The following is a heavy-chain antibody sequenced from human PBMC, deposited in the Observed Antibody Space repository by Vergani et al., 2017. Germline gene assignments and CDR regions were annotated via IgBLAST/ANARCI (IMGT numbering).Heavy chain of an antibody. CDR1: GGSISSYY. CDR3: ARVGYYGSGSYFSRYYYYGMDV. D-gene: IGHD3-10*01. CDR2: IYYSGST. V-gene: IGHV4-59*01. Sequence: QVQLQESGPGLVKPSETLSLTCTVSGGSISSYYWSWIRQPPGKGLEWIGYIYYSGSTTYNPSLKSRVTISVDTSKNQFSLKLSSVTAADTAVYYCARVGYYGSGSYFSRYYYYGMDVWGQGTTVTVSS. J-gene: IGHJ6*02.